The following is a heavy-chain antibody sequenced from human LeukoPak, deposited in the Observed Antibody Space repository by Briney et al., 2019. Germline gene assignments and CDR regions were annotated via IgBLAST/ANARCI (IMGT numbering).Heavy chain of an antibody. CDR3: ARDSLIPGATGGEDY. J-gene: IGHJ4*02. CDR2: IKQDGSEK. CDR1: GFSFSSYW. V-gene: IGHV3-7*05. Sequence: GGSLRPSCAASGFSFSSYWMSWVRQAPGKGLEWVANIKQDGSEKHYVDSVKGRFTISRDNAKISLYLQMNSLRAEDTAVYYCARDSLIPGATGGEDYWGQGTLVTVSS. D-gene: IGHD1-26*01.